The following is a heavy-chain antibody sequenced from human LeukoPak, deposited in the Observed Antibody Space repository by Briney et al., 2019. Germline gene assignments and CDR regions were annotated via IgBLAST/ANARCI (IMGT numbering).Heavy chain of an antibody. CDR2: INHSGST. Sequence: SEILSLTCAVYGGSFSGYYWSWIRQPPGKGLEWIGEINHSGSTNYNPSLKSRVTMSVDTSKNQFSLKLSSVTAADTAVYYCAGEIAAWKWFDPWGQGTLVTVSS. CDR1: GGSFSGYY. CDR3: AGEIAAWKWFDP. V-gene: IGHV4-34*01. J-gene: IGHJ5*02. D-gene: IGHD6-6*01.